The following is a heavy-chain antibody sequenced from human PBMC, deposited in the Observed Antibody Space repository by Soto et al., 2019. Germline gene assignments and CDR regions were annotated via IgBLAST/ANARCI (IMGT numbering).Heavy chain of an antibody. CDR1: GGTFSSYA. Sequence: ASVKVSCKASGGTFSSYAISWVRQAPGQGLEWMGGIVPIFGTANYAQKFQGRVTITADESTSTAYMELGSLRSEDTAVYYCARGRIAINWFDPWGQGTLVTVSS. V-gene: IGHV1-69*13. CDR2: IVPIFGTA. J-gene: IGHJ5*02. CDR3: ARGRIAINWFDP. D-gene: IGHD2-15*01.